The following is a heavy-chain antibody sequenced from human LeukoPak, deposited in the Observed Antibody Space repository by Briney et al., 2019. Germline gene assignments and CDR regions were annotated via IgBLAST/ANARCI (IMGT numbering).Heavy chain of an antibody. CDR2: ISAYNGNT. J-gene: IGHJ3*02. CDR3: ARDLSQIEVGRDPHAFDI. V-gene: IGHV1-18*01. D-gene: IGHD2/OR15-2a*01. CDR1: GYTFTSYG. Sequence: GASVKVSCKASGYTFTSYGISWVRQAPGQGLEWMGWISAYNGNTNYAQKLQGRVTMTRDTSTSTVYMELSSLRSEDTAVYYCARDLSQIEVGRDPHAFDIWGQGTMVTVSS.